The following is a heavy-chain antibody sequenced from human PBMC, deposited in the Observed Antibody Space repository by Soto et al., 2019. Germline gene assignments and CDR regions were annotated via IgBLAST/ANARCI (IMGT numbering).Heavy chain of an antibody. D-gene: IGHD1-26*01. Sequence: ASVNVSCKVSGYTLPALSMHWVRQAPGKGLEWMGGFDPEDGETIYAQKFQGRVTMTEDTSTDTAYMELSSLRSEDTAVYYCATEPHSGGWELLCWGQGTLVTVSS. V-gene: IGHV1-24*01. CDR2: FDPEDGET. CDR3: ATEPHSGGWELLC. CDR1: GYTLPALS. J-gene: IGHJ4*02.